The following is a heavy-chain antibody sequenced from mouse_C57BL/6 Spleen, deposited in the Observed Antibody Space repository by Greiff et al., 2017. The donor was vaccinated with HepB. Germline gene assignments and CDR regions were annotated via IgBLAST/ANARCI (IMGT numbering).Heavy chain of an antibody. CDR1: GFTFSDAW. CDR3: TRQVGHYYFDY. V-gene: IGHV6-6*01. D-gene: IGHD4-1*02. CDR2: IRNKANNHAT. J-gene: IGHJ2*01. Sequence: EVKLVESGGGLVQPGGSMKLSCAASGFTFSDAWMDWVRQSPEKGLEWVAEIRNKANNHATYYAESVKGRFTISRDDSKSSVYLQMNSLRAEDTGIYYCTRQVGHYYFDYWGQGTTLTVSS.